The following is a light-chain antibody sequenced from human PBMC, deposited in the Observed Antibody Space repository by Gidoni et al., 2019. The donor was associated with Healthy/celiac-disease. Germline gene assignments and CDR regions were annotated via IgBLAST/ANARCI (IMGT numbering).Light chain of an antibody. Sequence: DIKMTQSPSSLSAALADRVTITCRARQRISSYLNWYQQTPGNAPTLLIYAASSLHSGVPSRFSGSGSGADFTLTISSLQPEYFATYYCQQSYSTPRTFGQGTKVEIK. CDR2: AAS. CDR3: QQSYSTPRT. CDR1: QRISSY. V-gene: IGKV1-39*01. J-gene: IGKJ1*01.